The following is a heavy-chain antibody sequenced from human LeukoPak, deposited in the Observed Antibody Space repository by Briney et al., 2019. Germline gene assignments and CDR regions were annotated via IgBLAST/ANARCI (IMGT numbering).Heavy chain of an antibody. CDR3: ARDHGSAWQYYFDY. CDR2: ISSSSSYI. V-gene: IGHV3-21*01. CDR1: GFTFSSYS. Sequence: GGSLRLSCAASGFTFSSYSMNWVRHAPGKGLEGVSSISSSSSYIYYADSVKGGFTISRDNAKNSLYLQMNSLRAEDTAVYYCARDHGSAWQYYFDYWGQGTLVTVSS. D-gene: IGHD6-19*01. J-gene: IGHJ4*02.